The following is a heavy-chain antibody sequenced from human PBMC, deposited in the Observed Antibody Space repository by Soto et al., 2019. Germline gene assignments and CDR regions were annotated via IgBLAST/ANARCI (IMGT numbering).Heavy chain of an antibody. V-gene: IGHV4-31*03. CDR2: IYYSGST. D-gene: IGHD6-13*01. Sequence: QVQLQESGPGLVKPSQTLSLTCTVSGGSISSGGYYWSWIRQHPGKGLEWLGYIYYSGSTYYNPSLKSRVTISVDTSKNQFALKLSSVTAADTAVYYWARSFGVAAAGPFDYCGQGTLVTVSS. CDR1: GGSISSGGYY. CDR3: ARSFGVAAAGPFDY. J-gene: IGHJ4*02.